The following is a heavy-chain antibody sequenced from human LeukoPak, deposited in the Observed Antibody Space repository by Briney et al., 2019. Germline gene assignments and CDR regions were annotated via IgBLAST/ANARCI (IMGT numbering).Heavy chain of an antibody. CDR2: IYTSGST. D-gene: IGHD1-26*01. J-gene: IGHJ4*02. CDR3: ARSIVGAKYYFDY. CDR1: GGSISSGSYY. Sequence: SETLSLTCTVSGGSISSGSYYWSWIRQPAGKGLEWIGRIYTSGSTNYNPSLKSRVTISVDTSKNQFSLKLSSVTAADTAVYYCARSIVGAKYYFDYWGQGTLVTVTS. V-gene: IGHV4-61*02.